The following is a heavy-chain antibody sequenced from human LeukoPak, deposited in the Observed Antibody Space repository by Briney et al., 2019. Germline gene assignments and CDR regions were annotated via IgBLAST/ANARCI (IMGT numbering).Heavy chain of an antibody. Sequence: PGGSLRLSCAASGFTFSSYAMHWVRQAPGKGLEWVAVISYDGSNKYYADSVKGRFTISRDNSKNTLYLRMNSLRAEDTAVYYCARALAVAGRDPSKNYFGYWGQGTLVTVSS. J-gene: IGHJ4*02. CDR2: ISYDGSNK. CDR3: ARALAVAGRDPSKNYFGY. V-gene: IGHV3-30-3*01. D-gene: IGHD6-19*01. CDR1: GFTFSSYA.